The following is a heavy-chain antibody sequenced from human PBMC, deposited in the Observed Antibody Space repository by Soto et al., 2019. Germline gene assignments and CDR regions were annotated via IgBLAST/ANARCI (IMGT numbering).Heavy chain of an antibody. CDR2: IYYSGST. V-gene: IGHV4-31*03. CDR1: GGSISSGGYY. Sequence: PSETLSLTCTVSGGSISSGGYYWSWIRQHPGKGLEWIGYIYYSGSTYYNPSLKSRVTISVDTSKNQFSLKLSSVTAADTAVYYCARDSPYLEYSSSSIPFYYYYYMDVWGKGTTVTVSS. CDR3: ARDSPYLEYSSSSIPFYYYYYMDV. J-gene: IGHJ6*03. D-gene: IGHD6-6*01.